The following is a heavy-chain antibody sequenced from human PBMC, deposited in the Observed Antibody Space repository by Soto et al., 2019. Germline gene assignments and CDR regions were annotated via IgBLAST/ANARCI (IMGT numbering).Heavy chain of an antibody. CDR2: IYHSGIT. V-gene: IGHV4-59*08. CDR3: ARVSDYDILTGYRH. Sequence: SETLSLTCTVSGGSISDYYWSWIRQPPGKGLEWIAYIYHSGITSYNPSLKSRVTISVDTSKNQFSLKLSSVTAADTAVYYCARVSDYDILTGYRHWGQGTLVTVSS. D-gene: IGHD3-9*01. CDR1: GGSISDYY. J-gene: IGHJ4*02.